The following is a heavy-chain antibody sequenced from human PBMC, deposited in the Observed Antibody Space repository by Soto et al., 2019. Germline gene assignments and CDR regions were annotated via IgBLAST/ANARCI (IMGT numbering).Heavy chain of an antibody. Sequence: SETLSLTCTVTGGSISGSYCSWIRQSPGKGLEWIGYIYSTGSSSYNPSLKSRVTLSVDTSKNQCSLKLTSMTAADTALYYCARDQAADYGEYVWYFWGQGTLVTVSS. CDR3: ARDQAADYGEYVWYF. V-gene: IGHV4-59*01. CDR2: IYSTGSS. CDR1: GGSISGSY. D-gene: IGHD4-17*01. J-gene: IGHJ4*02.